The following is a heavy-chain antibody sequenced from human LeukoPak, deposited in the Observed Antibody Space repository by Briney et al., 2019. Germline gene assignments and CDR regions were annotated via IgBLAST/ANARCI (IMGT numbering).Heavy chain of an antibody. CDR2: IYSGGST. CDR1: GFTVSSNY. Sequence: SGGSLRLSCAASGFTVSSNYMSWVRQAPGKGLEWVSVIYSGGSTYYADSVKGRFTISRDNSKNTLYLQMNSLRAEDTAVYYCARVAGYCYYYMDVWGKGTTVTVSS. V-gene: IGHV3-53*01. CDR3: ARVAGYCYYYMDV. J-gene: IGHJ6*03. D-gene: IGHD6-25*01.